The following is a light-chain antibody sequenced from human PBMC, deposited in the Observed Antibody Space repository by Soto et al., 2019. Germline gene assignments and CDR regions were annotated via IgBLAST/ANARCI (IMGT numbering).Light chain of an antibody. V-gene: IGLV2-23*01. Sequence: QSVLTQPASVSGSPGQSITISCTGTSSDVGIYNLVSWYQQHPGKAPKFMIYEGSKRPSGVSNRFSGSNSGNTASLTISRLQAEDEADYYWCSYAGSSPAVFGTGTKVTVL. CDR1: SSDVGIYNL. J-gene: IGLJ1*01. CDR3: CSYAGSSPAV. CDR2: EGS.